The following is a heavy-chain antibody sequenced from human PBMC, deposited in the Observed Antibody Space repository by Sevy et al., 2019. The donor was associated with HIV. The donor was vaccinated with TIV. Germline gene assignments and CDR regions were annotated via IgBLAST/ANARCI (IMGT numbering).Heavy chain of an antibody. Sequence: SETLSLTCTVSGGSISSYYWNWIRQPAGKGLEWIGRIYTSGSTNYNPSLKSRVTMSVDTSKNQFSPKLSSVTAADTAVYYCARGGPPTSSGSYFDSWGQGTLVTVSS. CDR3: ARGGPPTSSGSYFDS. CDR2: IYTSGST. V-gene: IGHV4-4*07. CDR1: GGSISSYY. J-gene: IGHJ4*02. D-gene: IGHD1-26*01.